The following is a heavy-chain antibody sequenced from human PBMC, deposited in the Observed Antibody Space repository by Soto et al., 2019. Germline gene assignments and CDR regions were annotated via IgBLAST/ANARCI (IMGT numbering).Heavy chain of an antibody. Sequence: GGSLRLSCAASGFTFINAWMSWVRQAPGKGLEWVGRIKSKTDGGTTDYAAPVKGRFTISRDDSKNTLYLQMNSLKTEDTAVYYCTGGVGTYYDILTGYYPFDYWGQGTLVTVSS. CDR1: GFTFINAW. V-gene: IGHV3-15*01. CDR3: TGGVGTYYDILTGYYPFDY. D-gene: IGHD3-9*01. J-gene: IGHJ4*02. CDR2: IKSKTDGGTT.